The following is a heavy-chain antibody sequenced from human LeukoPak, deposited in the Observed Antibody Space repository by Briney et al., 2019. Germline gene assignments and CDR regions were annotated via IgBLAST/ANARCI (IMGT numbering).Heavy chain of an antibody. V-gene: IGHV3-64D*09. D-gene: IGHD6-19*01. CDR1: GFTFSSYA. CDR2: VSNIGGST. J-gene: IGHJ4*02. Sequence: GGSLRLSCSASGFTFSSYAMHWVRQAPGKGLEHVSGVSNIGGSTYYADSVKGRFTISRDDSKDTLYLQMTSLRSEDTAVYYCVRPASGFDYWGQGTLVTVSS. CDR3: VRPASGFDY.